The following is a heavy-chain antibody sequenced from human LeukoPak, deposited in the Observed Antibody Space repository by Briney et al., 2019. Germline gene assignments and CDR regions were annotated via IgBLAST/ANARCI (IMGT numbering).Heavy chain of an antibody. Sequence: GGSLRLSCAASGFTFSSYAMHWVRQAPGKGLEWVAVISYDGSNKYYADSVKGRFTISRDNSKNTLYLQMNSLRAEDTAVYYCARDYYDILTGYYPRSYYYYYGMDVWGQGTTVTVSS. V-gene: IGHV3-30-3*01. CDR1: GFTFSSYA. J-gene: IGHJ6*02. CDR3: ARDYYDILTGYYPRSYYYYYGMDV. D-gene: IGHD3-9*01. CDR2: ISYDGSNK.